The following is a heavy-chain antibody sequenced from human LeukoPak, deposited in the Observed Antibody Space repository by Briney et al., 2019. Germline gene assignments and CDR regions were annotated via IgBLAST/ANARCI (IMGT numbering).Heavy chain of an antibody. V-gene: IGHV1-46*01. CDR2: INPSGGST. CDR3: ARGPVVSGTRAALLRGYSGYWEPDY. D-gene: IGHD5-12*01. Sequence: ASVKVSCKASGYTFTSYYMHWVRQAPGQGLEWMGIINPSGGSTSYAQKFQGRVTMTRDTSTSTVYMELSSLRSEDTAVYYRARGPVVSGTRAALLRGYSGYWEPDYWGQGTLVTVSS. J-gene: IGHJ4*02. CDR1: GYTFTSYY.